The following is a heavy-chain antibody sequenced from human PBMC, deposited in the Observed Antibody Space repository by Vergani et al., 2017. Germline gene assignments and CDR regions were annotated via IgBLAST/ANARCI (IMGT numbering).Heavy chain of an antibody. V-gene: IGHV1-2*02. J-gene: IGHJ4*02. CDR1: GYTFTGYY. CDR2: INPNSGGT. Sequence: QVQLVQSGAEVKKPGASVKVSCKASGYTFTGYYMHWVRQAPGQGPELVGWINPNSGGTNYAQKFQGRVTMTRDTSISTAYMELSRLRSEDTAVYYCARKSSGYYYYFDYWGQGTLVTVSS. D-gene: IGHD3-22*01. CDR3: ARKSSGYYYYFDY.